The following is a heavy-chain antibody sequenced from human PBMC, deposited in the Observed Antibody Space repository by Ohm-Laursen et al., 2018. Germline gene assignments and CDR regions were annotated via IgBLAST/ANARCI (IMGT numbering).Heavy chain of an antibody. D-gene: IGHD3-10*01. CDR2: INHSGST. CDR1: GGSFSGYY. CDR3: ARRPRPGWGGSVRDI. Sequence: TLSLTCVVYGGSFSGYYWSWIRQPPGKGLEWIGEINHSGSTNYNPSLKSRFTISVDTSKNQFSLKLSSVTAADTAVYYCARRPRPGWGGSVRDIWGQGTMVTVSS. V-gene: IGHV4-34*01. J-gene: IGHJ3*02.